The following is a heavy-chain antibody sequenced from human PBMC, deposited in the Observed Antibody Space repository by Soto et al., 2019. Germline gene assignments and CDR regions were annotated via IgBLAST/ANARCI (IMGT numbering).Heavy chain of an antibody. CDR1: GCSISSSGYY. Sequence: SETLSLTCTFSGCSISSSGYYWAWLRQPPGRGLEWIGSIYYNGDTYFYPSLKSRVTISVDTSKNQFSLKLTSVTAADTALYFCARGGKYYQQETYFFDYWGQGSLVTVSS. CDR2: IYYNGDT. D-gene: IGHD3-16*01. V-gene: IGHV4-39*01. J-gene: IGHJ4*01. CDR3: ARGGKYYQQETYFFDY.